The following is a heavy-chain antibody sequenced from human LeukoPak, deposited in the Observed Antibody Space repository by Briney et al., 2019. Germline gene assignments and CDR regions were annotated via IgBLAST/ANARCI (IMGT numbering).Heavy chain of an antibody. V-gene: IGHV3-11*01. CDR3: ASTYYGSGSSDC. J-gene: IGHJ4*02. CDR2: ISSSGSTI. D-gene: IGHD3-10*01. Sequence: PGGSLRLSCAASGFTFSDYYMSWIRQAPGKGLEWVSYISSSGSTIYCADSVKGRFTISRDNAKNSLYLQMNSLRAEDTAVCYCASTYYGSGSSDCWGQGTLVTVSS. CDR1: GFTFSDYY.